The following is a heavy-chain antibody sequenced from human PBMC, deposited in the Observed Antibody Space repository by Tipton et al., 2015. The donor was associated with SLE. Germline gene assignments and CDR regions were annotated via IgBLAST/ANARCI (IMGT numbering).Heavy chain of an antibody. CDR2: ISAYNGNT. CDR3: ARDPTGWRSSSTSCPFDY. Sequence: QSGAEVKKPGASVKVSCKASGYTFTSYGISWVRQAPGQGLEWMGWISAYNGNTNYAQKLQGRVTMTTDTSTSTAYMELRSLRSDDTAVYYCARDPTGWRSSSTSCPFDYWGQGTQVTVSS. J-gene: IGHJ4*02. V-gene: IGHV1-18*01. D-gene: IGHD2-2*01. CDR1: GYTFTSYG.